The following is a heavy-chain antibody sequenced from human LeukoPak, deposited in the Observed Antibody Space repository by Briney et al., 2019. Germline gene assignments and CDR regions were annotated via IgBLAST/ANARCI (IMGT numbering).Heavy chain of an antibody. V-gene: IGHV4-59*01. CDR2: IYYSGST. D-gene: IGHD6-19*01. CDR3: ARGTYSSGWYRRHDAFDI. J-gene: IGHJ3*02. Sequence: SETLSLTCTVSGGSISSYYWSWIRQPPGKGLEWIGYIYYSGSTNYNPSLKSRVTISVDTSKNQFSLKLSSVTAADTAVYYCARGTYSSGWYRRHDAFDIWGQGTMVTVSS. CDR1: GGSISSYY.